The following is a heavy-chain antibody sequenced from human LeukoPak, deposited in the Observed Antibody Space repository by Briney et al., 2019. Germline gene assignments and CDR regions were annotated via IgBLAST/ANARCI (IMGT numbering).Heavy chain of an antibody. V-gene: IGHV3-48*04. CDR2: ISSSSSTI. J-gene: IGHJ3*02. Sequence: GGSLRLSCAASGFTFSSYSMNWVRQAPGKGLEWVSYISSSSSTIYYADSVKGRFTISRDNAKNSLYLQMNSLRAEDTAVYYCAREGRNGAFDIWGQGTMVTVSS. CDR1: GFTFSSYS. CDR3: AREGRNGAFDI. D-gene: IGHD1-14*01.